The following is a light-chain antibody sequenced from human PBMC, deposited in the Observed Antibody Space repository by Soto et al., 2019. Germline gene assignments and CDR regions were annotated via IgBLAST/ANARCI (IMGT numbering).Light chain of an antibody. CDR1: QSISSY. J-gene: IGKJ4*01. CDR3: QHTYITPLP. Sequence: RMTQSAAAVSAYVGDRVTITCRASQSISSYLNWYQQKPGKAPKLLIYAASSLQSGVPSRFSGSGSGTDFTLTISSLQPEDFATYYCQHTYITPLPFGGGTKVDIK. CDR2: AAS. V-gene: IGKV1-39*01.